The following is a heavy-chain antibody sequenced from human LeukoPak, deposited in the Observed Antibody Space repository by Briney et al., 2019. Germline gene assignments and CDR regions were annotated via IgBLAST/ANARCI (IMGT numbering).Heavy chain of an antibody. D-gene: IGHD3-10*01. CDR3: ARDLLTMVRGVIMAADY. Sequence: GRSLRLSCAASGFTFSSYAMHWVRQAPGKGLEGVAVISYDGSNKYYADSVKGRFTISRDNSKNTLYLQMNSLRAEDTAVYYCARDLLTMVRGVIMAADYWGQGTLVTVSS. CDR1: GFTFSSYA. J-gene: IGHJ4*02. V-gene: IGHV3-30-3*01. CDR2: ISYDGSNK.